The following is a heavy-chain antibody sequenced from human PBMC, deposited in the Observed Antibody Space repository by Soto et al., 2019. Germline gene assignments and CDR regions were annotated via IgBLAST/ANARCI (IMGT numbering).Heavy chain of an antibody. D-gene: IGHD3-10*01. J-gene: IGHJ6*03. V-gene: IGHV4-59*01. Sequence: QVQLQESGPGLVKPSETLSLTCTVSGGSISSYYWSWIRQPPGKGLEWIGYIYYSGSTNYNPSLKSRVTISVDTSKNQFSLKLSSVTAADTAVYYCARVIGGWGVEINYYYMDVWGKGTTVTVSS. CDR1: GGSISSYY. CDR3: ARVIGGWGVEINYYYMDV. CDR2: IYYSGST.